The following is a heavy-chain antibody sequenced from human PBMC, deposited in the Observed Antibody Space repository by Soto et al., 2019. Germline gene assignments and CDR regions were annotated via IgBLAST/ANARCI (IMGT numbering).Heavy chain of an antibody. J-gene: IGHJ4*02. CDR2: ISAYNGNT. V-gene: IGHV1-18*01. D-gene: IGHD3-22*01. Sequence: QVQLVQSGAEVKKPGASVKVSCKASGYTFTSYGISWVRQAPGQGLEWMGWISAYNGNTNYAQKLQGRVTMTTDTSMRTADMEQRSLRTVDAVLYYRARVFPYRNSYVCIGETDYGGQGSLVTDSS. CDR3: ARVFPYRNSYVCIGETDY. CDR1: GYTFTSYG.